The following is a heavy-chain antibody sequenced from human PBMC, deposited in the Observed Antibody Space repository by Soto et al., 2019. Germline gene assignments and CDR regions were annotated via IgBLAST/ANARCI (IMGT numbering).Heavy chain of an antibody. J-gene: IGHJ4*02. D-gene: IGHD3-22*01. CDR2: ISAYNGNT. V-gene: IGHV1-18*01. Sequence: QRLEWMGWISAYNGNTNYAQKLQGRVTMTTDTSTSTAYMELRSLRSDDTAVYYCARVAYYYDSSGYYESLYYFDYSGQGTLVSVPS. CDR3: ARVAYYYDSSGYYESLYYFDY.